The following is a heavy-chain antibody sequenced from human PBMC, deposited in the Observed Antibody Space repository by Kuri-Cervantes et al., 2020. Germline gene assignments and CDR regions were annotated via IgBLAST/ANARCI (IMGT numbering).Heavy chain of an antibody. CDR3: ARYRVSLNY. V-gene: IGHV3-21*01. Sequence: GGSLRLSCAASGFTFSSYSMNWVRQAPGKGLEWVSSISSSSYIYYADSVKGRFTISRDNAKNSLFLQMDSLRAEDMAVYYCARYRVSLNYWGQGTLVTVSS. CDR1: GFTFSSYS. J-gene: IGHJ4*02. CDR2: ISSSSYI. D-gene: IGHD3-16*01.